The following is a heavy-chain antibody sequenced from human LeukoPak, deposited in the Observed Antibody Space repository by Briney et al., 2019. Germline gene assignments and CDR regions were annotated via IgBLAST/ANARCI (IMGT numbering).Heavy chain of an antibody. D-gene: IGHD2-2*01. CDR3: ARWPNCSSTSCPLDY. V-gene: IGHV4-59*01. CDR1: GGSFSSFY. J-gene: IGHJ4*02. CDR2: IYYSGSP. Sequence: PSETLSLTCTVSGGSFSSFYWSWIRQPPGKGLEWIGYIYYSGSPNYNPSLKSRVTISADTSKNQFSLKLSSVTAADTAVYYCARWPNCSSTSCPLDYWGQGTLVTVSS.